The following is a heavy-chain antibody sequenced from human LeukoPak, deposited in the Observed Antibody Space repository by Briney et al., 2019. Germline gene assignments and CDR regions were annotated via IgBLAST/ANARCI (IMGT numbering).Heavy chain of an antibody. CDR2: IYYSGST. Sequence: PSQTLSLTCTVSGGSISSGDYYWSWIRQPPGKGLEWIGYIYYSGSTYYNPSLKSRVTISVDTSKNQFSLKLSSATAADTAVYYCAREARLRRFDYWGQGTLVTVSS. J-gene: IGHJ4*02. V-gene: IGHV4-30-4*08. CDR1: GGSISSGDYY. D-gene: IGHD1-1*01. CDR3: AREARLRRFDY.